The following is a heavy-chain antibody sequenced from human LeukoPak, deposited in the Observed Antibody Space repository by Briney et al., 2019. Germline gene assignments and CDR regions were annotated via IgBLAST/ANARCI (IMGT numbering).Heavy chain of an antibody. CDR1: GFTFSSYG. J-gene: IGHJ3*02. V-gene: IGHV3-33*01. D-gene: IGHD3-3*01. CDR2: IWYDGSNK. Sequence: PAGGSLRLSCAASGFTFSSYGMHWVRQAPGKGLEWVAVIWYDGSNKYYADSVKGRFTISRDNSKNTLYLQMNSLRAEDTAVYYCARDSEWLFGSVGAFDIWGQGTMVTVSS. CDR3: ARDSEWLFGSVGAFDI.